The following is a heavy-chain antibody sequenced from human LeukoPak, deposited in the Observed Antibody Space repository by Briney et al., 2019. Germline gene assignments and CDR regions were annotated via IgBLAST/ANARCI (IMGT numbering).Heavy chain of an antibody. D-gene: IGHD3-10*01. CDR3: ARVPYGSGSSLFRDYYYGMDV. CDR1: GGSFSSYY. CDR2: IYYSGST. V-gene: IGHV4-59*01. Sequence: SETLSLTCAVYGGSFSSYYWSWIRQPPGKGLEWIGYIYYSGSTDYNPSLRSRVTISVDTSKNQFSLRLSSVTAADTAVYYCARVPYGSGSSLFRDYYYGMDVWGQGTTVTVSS. J-gene: IGHJ6*02.